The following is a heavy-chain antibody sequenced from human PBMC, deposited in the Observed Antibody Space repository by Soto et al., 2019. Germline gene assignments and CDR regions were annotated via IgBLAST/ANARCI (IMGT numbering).Heavy chain of an antibody. CDR3: ARGGDEWDWYFDL. V-gene: IGHV3-33*01. CDR1: GFTFSSYG. D-gene: IGHD4-17*01. Sequence: QVQLVESGGGVVQPGRSLRLSCAASGFTFSSYGMHWVRQAPGKGLEWVAVIWYDGSNKYYADSVKGRFTISRDNSKNTLYLQMNSLRAEDTAVYNCARGGDEWDWYFDLGGRGTLVTVSS. CDR2: IWYDGSNK. J-gene: IGHJ2*01.